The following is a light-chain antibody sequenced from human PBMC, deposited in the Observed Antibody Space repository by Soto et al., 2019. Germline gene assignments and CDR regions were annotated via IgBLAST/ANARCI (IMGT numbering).Light chain of an antibody. J-gene: IGKJ2*01. V-gene: IGKV1-39*01. Sequence: DIQMTQSPSSLSASVGDRVTITCRASQSIGKSVNWYQQKPGKAPKLLISAASRLQSGVPSRFIGSGSGTDFTLTITTLQSEDFASYYCHQGYSTPADTFGQGTKLEIK. CDR2: AAS. CDR1: QSIGKS. CDR3: HQGYSTPADT.